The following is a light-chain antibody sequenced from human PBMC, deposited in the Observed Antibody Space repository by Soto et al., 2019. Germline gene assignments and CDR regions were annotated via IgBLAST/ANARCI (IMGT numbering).Light chain of an antibody. J-gene: IGKJ1*01. Sequence: EIVMTQSPATLSVSPGERATLSCRASQSVSSNLAWYQQKPGQAPRLLIYGASTRATGIPARFSGSGSGTKFTLTISSLQSEDFAVYYCQQYKNWPPLTFGQGTRVDI. CDR2: GAS. V-gene: IGKV3-15*01. CDR1: QSVSSN. CDR3: QQYKNWPPLT.